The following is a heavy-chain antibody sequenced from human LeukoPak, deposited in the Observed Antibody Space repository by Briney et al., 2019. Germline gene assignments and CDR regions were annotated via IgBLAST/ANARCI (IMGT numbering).Heavy chain of an antibody. V-gene: IGHV4-39*01. J-gene: IGHJ4*02. CDR3: ARHEAQDFDY. CDR1: GGSISSSNYY. CDR2: IYYSGTT. Sequence: SETLSLTCTVSGGSISSSNYYWGWIRQPPGKGLEWIGSIYYSGTTYYSSSLKSRVIISVDTSKNQLSLKLSSVTATDTAVYYCARHEAQDFDYWGQGTLVTVSS.